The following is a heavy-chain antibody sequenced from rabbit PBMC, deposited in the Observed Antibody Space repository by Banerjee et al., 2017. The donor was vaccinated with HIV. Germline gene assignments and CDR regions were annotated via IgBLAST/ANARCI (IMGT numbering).Heavy chain of an antibody. J-gene: IGHJ4*01. Sequence: QEQLEESGGDLVKPEGSLTLTCTASGFSFSRYWMCWVRQAPGKGLEWIACIYIGDGDIYYASWAKGRFTISKTSSTTVTLQMTSLTAADTATYFCARDIAYASSSGHFNLWGPGTLVTVS. V-gene: IGHV1S45*01. D-gene: IGHD1-1*01. CDR2: IYIGDGDI. CDR3: ARDIAYASSSGHFNL. CDR1: GFSFSRYW.